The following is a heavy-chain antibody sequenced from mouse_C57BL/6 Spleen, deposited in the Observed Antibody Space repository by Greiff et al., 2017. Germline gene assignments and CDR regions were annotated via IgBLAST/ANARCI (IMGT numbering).Heavy chain of an antibody. V-gene: IGHV1-61*01. Sequence: QVQLQQPGAELVRPGSSVKLSCKASGYTFTSYWMGWVKQRPGQGLEWIGNIYPSDSETHYNQKFKDKATLTVDKSSCTAYMQLSSLTSEDSAVYYCARKTSLSYFDYWGQGTTLTVSS. CDR1: GYTFTSYW. J-gene: IGHJ2*01. CDR3: ARKTSLSYFDY. CDR2: IYPSDSET. D-gene: IGHD6-2*01.